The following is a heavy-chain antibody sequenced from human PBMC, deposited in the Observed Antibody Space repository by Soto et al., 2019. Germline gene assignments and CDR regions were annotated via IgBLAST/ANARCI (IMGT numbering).Heavy chain of an antibody. CDR2: IHYSGIT. J-gene: IGHJ3*02. CDR1: GDSISSYY. D-gene: IGHD4-17*01. Sequence: PSEPLSHTCTVSGDSISSYYWSWIRQPPGKGPEWIGYIHYSGITKYNPSLTSRVTISVDTSKNQFSLKLTSVTAADTAVYYFARGGNYGGNWRVFDIWGHGTMVT. CDR3: ARGGNYGGNWRVFDI. V-gene: IGHV4-59*01.